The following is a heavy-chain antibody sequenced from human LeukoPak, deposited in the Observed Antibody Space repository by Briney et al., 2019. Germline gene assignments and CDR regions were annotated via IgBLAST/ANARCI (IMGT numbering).Heavy chain of an antibody. CDR2: ISGSGGST. D-gene: IGHD5-18*01. V-gene: IGHV3-23*01. Sequence: GGSLRLSCAASGFTFSNFAMSWVRQAPGKGLEWVSAISGSGGSTYYADSVKGRFTISRENSKNTLYLQMTNLRVEDTAVYYCAREVGDTALNYFGIDVWGQGTTVIVS. CDR1: GFTFSNFA. CDR3: AREVGDTALNYFGIDV. J-gene: IGHJ6*02.